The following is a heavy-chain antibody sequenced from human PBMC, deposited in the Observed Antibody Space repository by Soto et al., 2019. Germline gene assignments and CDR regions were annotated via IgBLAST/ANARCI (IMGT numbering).Heavy chain of an antibody. CDR3: AREEKQLSRYGGDFDY. Sequence: ETLSLTCSVSDGSVNSGNYYWSWIRQPPGKGLEWIGHIYYIGTTDYNPSLKSRVTISVDTSKNQFSLKVTSVTAADTAVYFCAREEKQLSRYGGDFDYWGQGILVTVSS. D-gene: IGHD3-16*01. CDR2: IYYIGTT. J-gene: IGHJ4*02. CDR1: DGSVNSGNYY. V-gene: IGHV4-61*01.